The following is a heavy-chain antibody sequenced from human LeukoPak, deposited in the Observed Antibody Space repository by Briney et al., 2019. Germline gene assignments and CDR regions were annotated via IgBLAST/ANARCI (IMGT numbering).Heavy chain of an antibody. D-gene: IGHD3-22*01. J-gene: IGHJ3*02. Sequence: SETLSLTCAVYGGSFSGYYWSWIRQPPGKGLEWIGEINHSGSTNCNPSLKSRVTISVDTSENQFSLKLSSVTAADTAVYYCAILEGYYYDSSGYLTDAFDIWGQGTMVTVSS. CDR3: AILEGYYYDSSGYLTDAFDI. CDR2: INHSGST. V-gene: IGHV4-34*01. CDR1: GGSFSGYY.